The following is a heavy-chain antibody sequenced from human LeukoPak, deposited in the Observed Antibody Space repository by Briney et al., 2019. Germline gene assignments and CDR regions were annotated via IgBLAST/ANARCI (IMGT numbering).Heavy chain of an antibody. D-gene: IGHD3-3*01. Sequence: PGGSLRLSCAASGFTFANYVTHWVRQAPGKGLEWVVVTSPDEGLKFYGDSVKGRFTISRDNAKNSLYLQMNSLRAEDTAVYYCARAVTIFGVVILATGAFDIWGQGTMVTVSS. J-gene: IGHJ3*02. V-gene: IGHV3-30*04. CDR3: ARAVTIFGVVILATGAFDI. CDR1: GFTFANYV. CDR2: TSPDEGLK.